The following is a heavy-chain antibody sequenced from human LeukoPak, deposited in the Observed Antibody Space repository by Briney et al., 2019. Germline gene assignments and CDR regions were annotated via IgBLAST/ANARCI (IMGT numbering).Heavy chain of an antibody. CDR1: GYSISNGYH. J-gene: IGHJ4*02. V-gene: IGHV4-38-2*02. CDR2: VYHTGST. Sequence: SETLSLTCSVSGYSISNGYHWGWIRQSPGKGLEWIGSVYHTGSTYYNPSLKSRVIVSADLSENQFSLNLNSATAADTAVYYCARAWGTTGPPPNYWGQGTLVTVSS. D-gene: IGHD3-16*01. CDR3: ARAWGTTGPPPNY.